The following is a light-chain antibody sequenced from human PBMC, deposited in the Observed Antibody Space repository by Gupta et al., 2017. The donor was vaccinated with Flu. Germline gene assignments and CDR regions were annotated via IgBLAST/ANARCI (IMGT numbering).Light chain of an antibody. V-gene: IGKV2-30*01. Sequence: DVVMTQSPLSLPVTLGQPASISCRSSQGLVYSDGNTYLHWFQQRPGQSPRRLIHQVSHRESGVPDRFSGSGSGTDFTLKISSVEAEDVGIYFCMQGAHWPWAFGQGTTVEIK. CDR2: QVS. J-gene: IGKJ1*01. CDR1: QGLVYSDGNTY. CDR3: MQGAHWPWA.